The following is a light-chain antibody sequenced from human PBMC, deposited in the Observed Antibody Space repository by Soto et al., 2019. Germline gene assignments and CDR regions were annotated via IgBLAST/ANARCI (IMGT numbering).Light chain of an antibody. CDR3: QQRHSTPLT. J-gene: IGKJ4*01. V-gene: IGKV1-39*01. CDR1: QSISSW. Sequence: IQMTQSPSTLSSSLLYRLTMTLRASQSISSWLAWYQLRPGKAPKLLIYAASNLQRGVPSRFSGSGSGADFTLTISSLQPEDFATYYCQQRHSTPLTFGGGTKVDI. CDR2: AAS.